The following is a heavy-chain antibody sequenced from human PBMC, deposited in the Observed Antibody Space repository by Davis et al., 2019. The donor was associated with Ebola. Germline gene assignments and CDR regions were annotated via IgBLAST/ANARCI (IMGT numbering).Heavy chain of an antibody. Sequence: GESLKISCAASGFSVTSYYMSWVRQTPGKGLEWVSTIYTGGSTYYADSVTGRFTLSRDNSKNTLYLEVNSVRAEDTAVYFCAREDSGGYWSAWGGFSYWGQGALVTVSS. D-gene: IGHD1-26*01. V-gene: IGHV3-53*01. J-gene: IGHJ4*02. CDR3: AREDSGGYWSAWGGFSY. CDR1: GFSVTSYY. CDR2: IYTGGST.